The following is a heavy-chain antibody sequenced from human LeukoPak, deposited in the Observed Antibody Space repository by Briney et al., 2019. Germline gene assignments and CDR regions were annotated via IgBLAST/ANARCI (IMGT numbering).Heavy chain of an antibody. J-gene: IGHJ4*02. CDR2: INAGNGNT. CDR3: ARNPTVFGSIAVACY. V-gene: IGHV1-3*01. Sequence: GASVKVSCKASGYTFTSYAMHWVRQAPGQRVEWMGWINAGNGNTKYSQKFQGRVTITRDTSASTAYMELSSLRSEDTAVYYCARNPTVFGSIAVACYWGQGTLVTVSS. CDR1: GYTFTSYA. D-gene: IGHD6-19*01.